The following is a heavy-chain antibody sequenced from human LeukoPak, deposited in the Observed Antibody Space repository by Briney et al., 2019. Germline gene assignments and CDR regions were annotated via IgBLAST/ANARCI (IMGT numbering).Heavy chain of an antibody. CDR3: ARCSSWYRPEYYYYYMDV. CDR1: GGSFSGYY. V-gene: IGHV4-34*01. CDR2: INHSGST. Sequence: SETLSLTCAVYGGSFSGYYWSWIRQPPGKGLEWIGEINHSGSTNYNPSLKSRVTISVDTSKNQFSLKLSSVTAADTAVYYCARCSSWYRPEYYYYYMDVWGKGTTVTISS. D-gene: IGHD6-13*01. J-gene: IGHJ6*03.